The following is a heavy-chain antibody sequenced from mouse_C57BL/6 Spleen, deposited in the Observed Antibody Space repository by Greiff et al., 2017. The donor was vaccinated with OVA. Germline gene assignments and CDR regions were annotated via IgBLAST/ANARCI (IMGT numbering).Heavy chain of an antibody. Sequence: VKLVESGPGLVAPSPSLSITCTVSGFSLTSYGVSWVRQPPGKGLVWLGVIWGDGSTNYHSALISRLSIRKDNSTSQVFLRLNSRQTDDTATYYCAKLRSWAYYFDYWGQGTTLTVSS. D-gene: IGHD4-1*01. J-gene: IGHJ2*01. CDR2: IWGDGST. V-gene: IGHV2-3*01. CDR3: AKLRSWAYYFDY. CDR1: GFSLTSYG.